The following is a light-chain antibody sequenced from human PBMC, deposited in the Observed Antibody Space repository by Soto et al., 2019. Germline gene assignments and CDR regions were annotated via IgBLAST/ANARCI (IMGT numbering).Light chain of an antibody. V-gene: IGKV3-11*01. Sequence: EIVLTQSPATLSLSPGERATLSCRASQSVSNFLAWYQQKPGQAPRVIIYDASTRATGIPARFSGSWSGTDFTLTISSLEPEDVAVYYCQQRSYWPGTFGQGTKLEIK. J-gene: IGKJ2*01. CDR1: QSVSNF. CDR3: QQRSYWPGT. CDR2: DAS.